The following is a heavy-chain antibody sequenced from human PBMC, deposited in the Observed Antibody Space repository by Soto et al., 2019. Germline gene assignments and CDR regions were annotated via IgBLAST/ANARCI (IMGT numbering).Heavy chain of an antibody. Sequence: QGQLVQSGAEVKKPGASVKVSCKASGYTFTSYDINWVRQATGQWLEWMGWMNPNSGNTGYAQKFQGRVTMTRNTYISTAYMELSSMRSEDTAVYYCARRAVTDNYYSSYYMDVWGKGPTVTVSS. J-gene: IGHJ6*03. D-gene: IGHD2-21*02. CDR3: ARRAVTDNYYSSYYMDV. CDR2: MNPNSGNT. CDR1: GYTFTSYD. V-gene: IGHV1-8*01.